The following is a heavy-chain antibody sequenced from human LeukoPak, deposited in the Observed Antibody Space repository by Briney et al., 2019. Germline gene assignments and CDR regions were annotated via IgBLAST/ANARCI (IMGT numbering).Heavy chain of an antibody. CDR2: IYPGDSDT. J-gene: IGHJ6*03. CDR3: ASQGGRLPVYYDYFMDV. D-gene: IGHD6-25*01. V-gene: IGHV5-51*01. Sequence: GESLKISCKGSGYSFTSYWIGWVRQMPGKGLELMGIIYPGDSDTRYSPSFQGQVTISADKSISTAYLQWSSLKASDTAMYYCASQGGRLPVYYDYFMDVWGKGSTVTVSS. CDR1: GYSFTSYW.